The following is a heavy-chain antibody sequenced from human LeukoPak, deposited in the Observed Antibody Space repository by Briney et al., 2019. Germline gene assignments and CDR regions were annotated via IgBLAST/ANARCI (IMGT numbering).Heavy chain of an antibody. CDR2: IKQDGSEK. CDR1: GFTVSTNY. J-gene: IGHJ4*02. D-gene: IGHD6-19*01. CDR3: AREAGQGIAVAYFDY. Sequence: PGGSLRLSCAASGFTVSTNYMSWVRQAPGKGLEWVANIKQDGSEKYYVDSVKDRFTISRDNAKNSLYLQMNSLRAEDMAVYYCAREAGQGIAVAYFDYWGQGTLVTVSS. V-gene: IGHV3-7*05.